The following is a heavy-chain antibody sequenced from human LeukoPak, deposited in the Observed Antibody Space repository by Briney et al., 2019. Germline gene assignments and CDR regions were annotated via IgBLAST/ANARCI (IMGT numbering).Heavy chain of an antibody. CDR2: ISDNA. D-gene: IGHD3-22*01. Sequence: GGSLRLSCAASGFTLSSYAMSWVRQTPGKGLEWVSTISDNAYYADSVKGRFTISRDNSKNTLHQQMNSLRAEDTALYYCVKAIRPFNSGNYYSCLDYWGQGSLVTVSS. V-gene: IGHV3-23*01. CDR1: GFTLSSYA. CDR3: VKAIRPFNSGNYYSCLDY. J-gene: IGHJ4*02.